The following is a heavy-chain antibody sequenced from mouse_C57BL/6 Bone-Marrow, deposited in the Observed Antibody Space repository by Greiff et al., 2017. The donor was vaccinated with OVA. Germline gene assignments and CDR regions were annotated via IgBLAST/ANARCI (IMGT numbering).Heavy chain of an antibody. CDR3: ARDQPYDYASWFAY. D-gene: IGHD2-4*01. CDR2: ISDGGSYT. Sequence: DVMLVESGGGLVKPGGSLKLSCAASGFTFSSYAMSWVRQTPEKRLEWVATISDGGSYTYYPDNVKGRFTISRDNAKNNLYLQMSHLKSEDTAMYYCARDQPYDYASWFAYWGQGTLVTVSA. CDR1: GFTFSSYA. V-gene: IGHV5-4*01. J-gene: IGHJ3*01.